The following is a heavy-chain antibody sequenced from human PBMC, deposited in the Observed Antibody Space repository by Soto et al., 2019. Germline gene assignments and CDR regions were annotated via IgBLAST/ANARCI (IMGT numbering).Heavy chain of an antibody. V-gene: IGHV3-66*01. D-gene: IGHD3-10*01. CDR3: ARYPRGLWPLPMDV. Sequence: PGGSLRLSCAASGFTFSSYSMNWVRQAPGKGLEWVSVIYSGGSTYYADSVKGRFTISRHNSKNTLYLQMNSLRAEDTAVYYCARYPRGLWPLPMDVWGKGPTVTVSS. J-gene: IGHJ6*03. CDR2: IYSGGST. CDR1: GFTFSSYS.